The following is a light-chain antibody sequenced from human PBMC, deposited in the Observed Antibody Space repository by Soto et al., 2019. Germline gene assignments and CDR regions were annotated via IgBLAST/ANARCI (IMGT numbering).Light chain of an antibody. V-gene: IGKV1-5*03. Sequence: DIQMTQSPSTLSASVGDRVSITCRASQSISRQLAWYQQKPGKAPNLLIYQASNLQTGVPSRFTGSGSGTEFTLTISSLQPDGLATYYCLQYQSYWTFGQGTKVEV. CDR3: LQYQSYWT. CDR2: QAS. CDR1: QSISRQ. J-gene: IGKJ1*01.